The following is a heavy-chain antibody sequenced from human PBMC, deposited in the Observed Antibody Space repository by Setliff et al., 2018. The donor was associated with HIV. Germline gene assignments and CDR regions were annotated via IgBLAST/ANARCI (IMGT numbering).Heavy chain of an antibody. CDR3: ARGYAASWRRGLDV. D-gene: IGHD2-2*01. CDR2: IYYSGTT. Sequence: SETLSLTCTVSGGSISSSSYYWGWIRQPPGKGLEWIGSIYYSGTTYYSPSLKSRVSISRDNAKNSVFLQMNNVRVEDTAVYYCARGYAASWRRGLDVSGQGAAVTVSS. CDR1: GGSISSSSYY. V-gene: IGHV4-39*02. J-gene: IGHJ6*02.